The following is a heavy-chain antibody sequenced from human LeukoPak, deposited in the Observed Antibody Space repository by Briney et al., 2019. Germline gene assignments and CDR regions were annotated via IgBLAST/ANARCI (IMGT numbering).Heavy chain of an antibody. CDR3: ARVPPRESSPGVVGATRKPYYFDY. Sequence: ASVKVSCKASGYTFTSYGISWVRQAPGQGLEWMGWISAYNGNTNYEQKLQGRVTMTTDTSTSTAYMELRSLRSDDTAVYYCARVPPRESSPGVVGATRKPYYFDYWGQGTLVTVSS. J-gene: IGHJ4*02. D-gene: IGHD1-26*01. CDR1: GYTFTSYG. CDR2: ISAYNGNT. V-gene: IGHV1-18*01.